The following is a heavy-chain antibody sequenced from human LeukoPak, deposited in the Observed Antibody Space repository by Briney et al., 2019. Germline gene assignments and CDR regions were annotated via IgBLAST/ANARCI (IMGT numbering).Heavy chain of an antibody. V-gene: IGHV1-18*04. CDR3: ARVYRDTYGQN. J-gene: IGHJ4*02. D-gene: IGHD5-18*01. CDR2: ISAYNGNT. CDR1: GYTFTSYG. Sequence: GASVKVSCKASGYTFTSYGISWVRQAPGQGLEWMGWISAYNGNTNYAQKLQDRVTMTTDTSTSTAYVELRSLRSDDTAVYYCARVYRDTYGQNWGQGTLITVSS.